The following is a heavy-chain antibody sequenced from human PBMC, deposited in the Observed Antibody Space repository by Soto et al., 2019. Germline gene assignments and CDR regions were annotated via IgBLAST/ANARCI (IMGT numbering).Heavy chain of an antibody. D-gene: IGHD3-10*01. CDR1: GFTFSSYS. CDR3: ARDRDYYGSGDPAGAFDP. Sequence: GSLRLSCAASGFTFSSYSMNWVRQAPGKGLEWVSSISSSSSYIYYADSVKGRFTISRDNAKNSLYLQMNSLRAEDTAVYYCARDRDYYGSGDPAGAFDPWGQGTLVTVSS. V-gene: IGHV3-21*01. CDR2: ISSSSSYI. J-gene: IGHJ5*02.